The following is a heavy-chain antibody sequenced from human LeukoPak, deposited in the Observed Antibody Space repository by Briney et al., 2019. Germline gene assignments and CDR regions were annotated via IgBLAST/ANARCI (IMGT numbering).Heavy chain of an antibody. J-gene: IGHJ4*02. CDR2: IYSGGGT. D-gene: IGHD3-10*01. CDR1: GITVSGNY. CDR3: ARHTSGVADY. Sequence: GGSLRLSCAASGITVSGNYMSWVRQAPGKGLEWVSVIYSGGGTNNADSVKGRFTIFRDNSKNTLYLQLNSLRAEDTAVYYCARHTSGVADYWGQGTLVTVSS. V-gene: IGHV3-66*04.